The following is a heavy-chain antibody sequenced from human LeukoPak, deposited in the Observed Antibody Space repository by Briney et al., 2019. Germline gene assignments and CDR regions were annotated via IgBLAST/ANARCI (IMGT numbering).Heavy chain of an antibody. D-gene: IGHD3-3*01. CDR2: INHSGST. V-gene: IGHV4-34*01. CDR1: GGSFSGYY. CDR3: ARGAEYYAIWRGYAGYSDY. J-gene: IGHJ4*02. Sequence: PSETLSLTCAVYGGSFSGYYWSWIRQPPGKGLEWIGEINHSGSTNYNPSLRSRATISLDRSKKKFPLKLTSVTAADTAVYFCARGAEYYAIWRGYAGYSDYWGQGISVTVSS.